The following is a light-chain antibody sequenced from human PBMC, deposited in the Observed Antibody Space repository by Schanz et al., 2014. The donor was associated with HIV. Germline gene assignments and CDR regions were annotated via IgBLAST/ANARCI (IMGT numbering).Light chain of an antibody. J-gene: IGKJ2*01. CDR1: QTISSW. Sequence: IQMTQSPSTVSTSVGDRVTITCRASQTISSWLAWYQQKPGKAPKLLIYAASTLQSGVPSRFSGSRSGTEFTLTVSSLQPEDFATYFCLQHHTYPHTFGQGTKLEIK. V-gene: IGKV1-5*01. CDR2: AAS. CDR3: LQHHTYPHT.